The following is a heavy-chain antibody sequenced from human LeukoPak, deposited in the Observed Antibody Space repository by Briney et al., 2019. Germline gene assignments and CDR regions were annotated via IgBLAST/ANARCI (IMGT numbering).Heavy chain of an antibody. Sequence: GGSLRLSCAASGFTFDDYAMHWVRQAPRKGLEWVSLISGDGGSTYYADSVKGRFTISRDNSKNPLYLQMNSLRTEDTALYYCAKDKVLRYFDWSAFDYWGQGTLVTVSS. J-gene: IGHJ4*02. V-gene: IGHV3-43*02. CDR2: ISGDGGST. D-gene: IGHD3-9*01. CDR1: GFTFDDYA. CDR3: AKDKVLRYFDWSAFDY.